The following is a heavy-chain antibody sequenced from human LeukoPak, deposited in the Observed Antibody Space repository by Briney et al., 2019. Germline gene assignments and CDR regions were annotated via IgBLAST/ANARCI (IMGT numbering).Heavy chain of an antibody. V-gene: IGHV4-59*01. J-gene: IGHJ6*03. CDR1: GGSISNYY. CDR2: IYYDGST. Sequence: SETLSLTCTVSGGSISNYYWSWIRQPPGKGLEWIGYIYYDGSTNYNPSLKSRVTISVDTSKNQFSLKLTSVTAADTAVYYCARDSSGGGGPYYYYMDVWGKGTTVTISS. CDR3: ARDSSGGGGPYYYYMDV. D-gene: IGHD2-15*01.